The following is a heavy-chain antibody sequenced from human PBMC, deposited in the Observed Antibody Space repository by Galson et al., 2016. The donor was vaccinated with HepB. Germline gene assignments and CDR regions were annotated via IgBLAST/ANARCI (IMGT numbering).Heavy chain of an antibody. D-gene: IGHD3-10*01. J-gene: IGHJ4*02. V-gene: IGHV3-23*01. CDR1: GFTFSSYA. Sequence: SLRLSCAASGFTFSSYAMGWPRRAPGQGLECVATISTAGGYASYADSVKGRLTISRDNSKNTLYLQINSLRAEDTAIYYCAKRSPYYFDYWGQGTQVTVSS. CDR3: AKRSPYYFDY. CDR2: ISTAGGYA.